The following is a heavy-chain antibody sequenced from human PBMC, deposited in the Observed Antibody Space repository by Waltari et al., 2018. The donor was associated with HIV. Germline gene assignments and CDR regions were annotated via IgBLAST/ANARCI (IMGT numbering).Heavy chain of an antibody. CDR2: INVGTIFS. V-gene: IGHV1-3*01. CDR3: AGGSAWLVNVLEI. D-gene: IGHD5-12*01. Sequence: VHGVRQAPGQGLEWLGSINVGTIFSRYSQMFQGRLTFTRDTSETTIFMELRSLKSEDTAVYFCAGGSAWLVNVLEIWGQGTLVTVSS. J-gene: IGHJ4*02.